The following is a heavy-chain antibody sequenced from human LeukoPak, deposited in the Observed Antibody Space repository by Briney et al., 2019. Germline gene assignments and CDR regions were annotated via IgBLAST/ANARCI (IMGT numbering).Heavy chain of an antibody. CDR1: AFTFSSYG. D-gene: IGHD2-21*02. V-gene: IGHV3-30*03. J-gene: IGHJ4*02. CDR2: ISSDGRKN. Sequence: GGSLRLSCTASAFTFSSYGMHWVRQAPGKGLEWVAVISSDGRKNSYADSVKGRFTISRDNSKNTLYLQMNSLRAEDTAVYYCARYPMAPNKAYCGGDCYSGSQSGFDYWGQGTLVTVSS. CDR3: ARYPMAPNKAYCGGDCYSGSQSGFDY.